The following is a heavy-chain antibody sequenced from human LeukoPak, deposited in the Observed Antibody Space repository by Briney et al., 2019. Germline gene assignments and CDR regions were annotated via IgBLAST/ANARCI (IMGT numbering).Heavy chain of an antibody. CDR3: VRDRELNY. V-gene: IGHV4-61*08. CDR2: IYNSGST. CDR1: GGSISSGGYY. J-gene: IGHJ4*02. D-gene: IGHD3-10*01. Sequence: SETLSLTCTVSGGSISSGGYYWSWIRQPPGEGLEWIGYIYNSGSTNYNPSLKSRVTISVDTSKNQFSLKLASVTAADTAVYYCVRDRELNYWGQGTLVTVSS.